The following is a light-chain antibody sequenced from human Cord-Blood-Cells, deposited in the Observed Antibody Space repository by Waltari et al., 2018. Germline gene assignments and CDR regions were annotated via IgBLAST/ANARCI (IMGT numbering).Light chain of an antibody. V-gene: IGKV1D-12*01. CDR1: QGSSSW. J-gene: IGKJ4*01. CDR3: QQANSFPLT. CDR2: SAS. Sequence: DIQMTQSPSSVSASVGDRVTITCRESQGSSSWLAWYQQKPGKDPKLLIESASSLQSGVQLRFSGSGSETDSTLTISSLYPEDFATYYCQQANSFPLTFGGVTKVEIK.